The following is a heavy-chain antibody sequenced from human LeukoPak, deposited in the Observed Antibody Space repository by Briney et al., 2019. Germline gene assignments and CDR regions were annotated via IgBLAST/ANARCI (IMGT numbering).Heavy chain of an antibody. D-gene: IGHD1-26*01. CDR1: GGSLSSSSYY. V-gene: IGHV4-39*01. CDR2: IYYSGST. CDR3: AGRDSGSYLEDVFDV. Sequence: SETLSLTCTVSGGSLSSSSYYWGWIRQPPGKGLEWIGCIYYSGSTYYNPSLKSRATISVDTSKNQFSLKLTSVPAEDRAVYCGAGRDSGSYLEDVFDVWGQGRMVSVCS. J-gene: IGHJ3*01.